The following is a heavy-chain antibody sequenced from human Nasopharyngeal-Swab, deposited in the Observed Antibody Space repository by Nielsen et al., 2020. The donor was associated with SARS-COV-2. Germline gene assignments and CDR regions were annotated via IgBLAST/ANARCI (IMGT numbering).Heavy chain of an antibody. CDR1: GFIFSGSA. V-gene: IGHV3-73*01. J-gene: IGHJ4*02. Sequence: GGSLRLSCAASGFIFSGSAMHWVRQASGKGLGWVGRIGDKDHNYATTYGAAVKGRFTISRDDSKNTAFLQMDSLKTEDTALYYCTTDYYFDYWGQGTLVTVSS. CDR3: TTDYYFDY. CDR2: IGDKDHNYAT.